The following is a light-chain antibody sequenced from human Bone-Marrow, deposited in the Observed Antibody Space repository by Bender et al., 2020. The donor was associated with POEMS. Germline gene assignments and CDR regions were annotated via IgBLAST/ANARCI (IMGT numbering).Light chain of an antibody. V-gene: IGLV2-23*02. Sequence: QSALTQPASASGSPGQSITISCTGTSSDVGSYNFVSWYQQHPGKAPKLMIYDVNKRPSGVSNRFSGSKSGNTASLTISGLQAEDEAHYYCCSYAGYMTWVFGGGTTVTVL. J-gene: IGLJ3*02. CDR2: DVN. CDR3: CSYAGYMTWV. CDR1: SSDVGSYNF.